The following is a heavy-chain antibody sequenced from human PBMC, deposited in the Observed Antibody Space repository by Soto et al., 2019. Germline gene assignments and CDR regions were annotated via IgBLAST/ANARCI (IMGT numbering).Heavy chain of an antibody. CDR3: ARLLLKTTYYYDSSGFNWFDP. CDR2: IYPGASDT. D-gene: IGHD3-22*01. J-gene: IGHJ5*02. Sequence: GESLKISCKGSGYSFTSYWIGWVRQMPGKGLEWMGIIYPGASDTRYSPSFQGQVTISADKSISTAYLQWSSLKASDTAMYYCARLLLKTTYYYDSSGFNWFDPWGQGTLVTVSS. V-gene: IGHV5-51*01. CDR1: GYSFTSYW.